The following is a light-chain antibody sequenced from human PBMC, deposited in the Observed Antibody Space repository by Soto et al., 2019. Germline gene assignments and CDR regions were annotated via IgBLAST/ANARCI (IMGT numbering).Light chain of an antibody. J-gene: IGLJ1*01. CDR3: SSYTRTSTLFV. V-gene: IGLV2-14*01. CDR2: EVS. CDR1: SNDIGAYDF. Sequence: QSALTQPASVSGSPGQSITISCTGTSNDIGAYDFVSWYQRHPGEAPKLVIFEVSNRPPGVSDRFSGSKSGNTASLTISGLQAEDEADFYCSSYTRTSTLFVFGTGTKLTVL.